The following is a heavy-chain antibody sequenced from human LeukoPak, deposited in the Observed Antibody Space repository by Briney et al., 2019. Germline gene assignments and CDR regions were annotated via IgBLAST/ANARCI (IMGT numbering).Heavy chain of an antibody. J-gene: IGHJ5*02. CDR3: AKTIRFNWFDP. D-gene: IGHD3-9*01. CDR2: ISGSGAGT. CDR1: GFTFSSYA. V-gene: IGHV3-23*01. Sequence: GGSLRLSCAASGFTFSSYAMSWVRQAPGKGLEWVSAISGSGAGTYYADSVKGRSTISRDNSKNTLYLQMNSLRAEDTAVYYCAKTIRFNWFDPWGQGTLVTVSS.